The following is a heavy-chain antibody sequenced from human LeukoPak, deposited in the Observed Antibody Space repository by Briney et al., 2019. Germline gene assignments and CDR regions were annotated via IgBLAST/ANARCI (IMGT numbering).Heavy chain of an antibody. V-gene: IGHV5-51*01. J-gene: IGHJ4*02. D-gene: IGHD6-13*01. Sequence: GESLKISCKGSGYRFTSYWIGWVRQMPGKGLEWMGIVYTGDSDTTYSPTFQGQVTISVDKFISTAYLQWSSLKASDTATYYCARRDSSNWVFDYWGQGTLVTVSS. CDR1: GYRFTSYW. CDR3: ARRDSSNWVFDY. CDR2: VYTGDSDT.